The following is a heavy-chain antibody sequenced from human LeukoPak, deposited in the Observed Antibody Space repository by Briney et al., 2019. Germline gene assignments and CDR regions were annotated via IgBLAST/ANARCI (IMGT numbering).Heavy chain of an antibody. J-gene: IGHJ4*02. V-gene: IGHV4-39*01. Sequence: SETLSLTCTVSGGSISSYYWGWIRQPPGKGLEWTGSIYYSGSTYYIPSLKSRVTISVDTSKNQFSLKLSSVTAADTAVYYCARHVLLWFGELSHPSFFDYWGQGTLVTVSS. CDR3: ARHVLLWFGELSHPSFFDY. D-gene: IGHD3-10*01. CDR2: IYYSGST. CDR1: GGSISSYY.